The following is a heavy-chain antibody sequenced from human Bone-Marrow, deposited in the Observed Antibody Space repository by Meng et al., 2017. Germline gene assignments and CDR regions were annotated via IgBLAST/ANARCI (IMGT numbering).Heavy chain of an antibody. CDR1: GFTIISYI. J-gene: IGHJ6*02. CDR3: ARDTGDFGSNPRHYYYAMDV. D-gene: IGHD2-2*01. V-gene: IGHV3-21*01. Sequence: GESLKISCAASGFTIISYIMNWVRQAPGKGLEWVSSVSVSSDYIYYADSVKGRFTISRDNAKNSLYLQIHSLRAEDTAVFYCARDTGDFGSNPRHYYYAMDVWGQGTTVTVSS. CDR2: VSVSSDYI.